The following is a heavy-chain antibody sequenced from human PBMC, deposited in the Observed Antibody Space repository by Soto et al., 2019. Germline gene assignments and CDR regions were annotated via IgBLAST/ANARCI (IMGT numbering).Heavy chain of an antibody. V-gene: IGHV3-30-3*01. J-gene: IGHJ5*02. D-gene: IGHD2-15*01. CDR2: ILDDESNE. CDR3: PRPHPSGGSCYRGGFDP. Sequence: XESLRLTFAASGFTVSSYAMHWVRQVPGKGLEWVAFILDDESNEYYADSVKGRFTISRDNSMNTLYLQMSSLRAEDTAVYYCPRPHPSGGSCYRGGFDPWGQGTLVTVSS. CDR1: GFTVSSYA.